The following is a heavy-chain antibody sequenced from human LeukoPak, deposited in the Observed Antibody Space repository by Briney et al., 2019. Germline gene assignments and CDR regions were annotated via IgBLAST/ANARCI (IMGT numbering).Heavy chain of an antibody. CDR3: ASLDTAKQPLANH. CDR2: IKQERGQE. CDR1: EFTFKNFD. V-gene: IGHV3-7*03. J-gene: IGHJ5*02. D-gene: IGHD5-18*01. Sequence: PGGSLRLSYADSEFTFKNFDMHWVRQAPGKGLEWVANIKQERGQEYYVDSVKGRFTISKDSAKNSLYLQMNSLRVEDTAMYYCASLDTAKQPLANHWGQGTLVAVSS.